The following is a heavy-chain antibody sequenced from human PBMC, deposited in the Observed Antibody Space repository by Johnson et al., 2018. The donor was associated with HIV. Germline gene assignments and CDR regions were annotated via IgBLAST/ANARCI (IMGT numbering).Heavy chain of an antibody. CDR1: GFTFSSYG. J-gene: IGHJ3*02. V-gene: IGHV3-30*03. Sequence: QVQLVESGGGVVQPGRSLRLSCAASGFTFSSYGMHWVRQAPGKGLEWVAVISYDGGNKYCADSVKGRFIISRDNARNTLYLQMNSLRTEDTAVYCCARDREYGLAWGWTLDIWGQGTMVTVSS. D-gene: IGHD2/OR15-2a*01. CDR2: ISYDGGNK. CDR3: ARDREYGLAWGWTLDI.